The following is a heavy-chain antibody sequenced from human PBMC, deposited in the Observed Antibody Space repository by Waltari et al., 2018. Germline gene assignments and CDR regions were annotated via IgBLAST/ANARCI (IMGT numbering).Heavy chain of an antibody. D-gene: IGHD6-13*01. CDR3: AREISAGTGYFDY. CDR1: GFTFSSYS. J-gene: IGHJ4*02. CDR2: ISSSSSYR. V-gene: IGHV3-21*01. Sequence: EVQLVESGGGLVKPGGSLRLSCAASGFTFSSYSMNWVRQAPGKGLEWVSSISSSSSYRYYADSVKGRFTISRDNAKNSLYLQMNSLRAEDTAVYYCAREISAGTGYFDYWGQGTLVTVSS.